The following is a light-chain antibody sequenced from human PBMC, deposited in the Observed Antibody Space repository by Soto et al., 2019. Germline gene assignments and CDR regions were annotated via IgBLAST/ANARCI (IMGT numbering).Light chain of an antibody. CDR2: SNN. CDR3: AAWDDSRNGPV. Sequence: QSVLTQPPSASGTPGQRVTISCSGSSSKIGSNTVNWYQQLPGTAPKLLIYSNNQRPSGVPDRFSGSKSGTSASLAIRGLQSEDEADYYCAAWDDSRNGPVFGGGTKLTVL. J-gene: IGLJ2*01. CDR1: SSKIGSNT. V-gene: IGLV1-44*01.